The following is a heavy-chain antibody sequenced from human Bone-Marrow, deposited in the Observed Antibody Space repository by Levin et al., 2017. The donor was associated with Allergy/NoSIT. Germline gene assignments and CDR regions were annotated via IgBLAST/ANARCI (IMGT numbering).Heavy chain of an antibody. CDR1: GFSLRTYG. D-gene: IGHD3-22*01. V-gene: IGHV3-33*05. Sequence: QSGGSLRLSCSVSGFSLRTYGMYWVRQAPGRGLEWVAVIQYDGRSRYYADSVKGRFTISRDVSTNTLNLQMERLRAEDMAMYYCAREGTDDSSGYPPDYWGQGTLVSVSS. CDR2: IQYDGRSR. CDR3: AREGTDDSSGYPPDY. J-gene: IGHJ4*02.